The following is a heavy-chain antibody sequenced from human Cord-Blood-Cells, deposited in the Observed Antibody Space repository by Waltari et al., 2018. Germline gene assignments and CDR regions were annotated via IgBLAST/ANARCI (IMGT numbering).Heavy chain of an antibody. J-gene: IGHJ4*02. CDR3: ARVGRRVPYFDFDY. D-gene: IGHD1-26*01. Sequence: QVQLQESGPGLVKPSETLSLTCAVSGYSISSGYYWGWIRQPPGKGLEWIGSIYHSGSTYYNPSLKSRVTISVDTSKNQFSLKLSSVTAADTAVYYCARVGRRVPYFDFDYWGQGTLVTVSS. CDR1: GYSISSGYY. V-gene: IGHV4-38-2*01. CDR2: IYHSGST.